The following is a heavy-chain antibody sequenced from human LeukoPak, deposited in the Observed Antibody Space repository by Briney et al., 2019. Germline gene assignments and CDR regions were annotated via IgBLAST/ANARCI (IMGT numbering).Heavy chain of an antibody. CDR1: GDSVSSNSAA. CDR3: ARDSYYYMDV. CDR2: TDERSKWYI. J-gene: IGHJ6*03. V-gene: IGHV6-1*01. Sequence: QTLSLTCAISGDSVSSNSAAWNWIRQSPSSGLEWLGRTDERSKWYIEYAVSVQSRMTINPNTSKNQFSLDLTSVTPEDTAVYYCARDSYYYMDVWGKGITVSVSS.